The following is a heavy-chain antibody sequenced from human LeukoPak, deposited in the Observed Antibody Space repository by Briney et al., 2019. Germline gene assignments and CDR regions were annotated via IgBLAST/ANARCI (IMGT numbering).Heavy chain of an antibody. V-gene: IGHV3-30*01. D-gene: IGHD6-13*01. J-gene: IGHJ4*02. CDR1: EFTFSSYA. CDR2: ISYDGSST. CDR3: ARDVVAAAGTWDY. Sequence: GGSLRLSCAASEFTFSSYALHWVRQAPGEGLDWVAVISYDGSSTYYADSVKGRFTISRDNSKNTLYLQMNTLRAEDTAMYYCARDVVAAAGTWDYWGQGTLVTVSS.